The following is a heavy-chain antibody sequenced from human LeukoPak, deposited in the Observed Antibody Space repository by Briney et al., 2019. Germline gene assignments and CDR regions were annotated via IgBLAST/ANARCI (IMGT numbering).Heavy chain of an antibody. CDR1: GFTFSSFA. Sequence: GGSLRLSCAASGFTFSSFAMHWVRQAPGKGLQWVAVISYDGSQKYHVDSVKGRFTISRDNSENTLYLQMNNLRAEDTAVYYCARGRGAYGSGSYYWGQGTLVTVSS. J-gene: IGHJ4*02. CDR2: ISYDGSQK. D-gene: IGHD3-10*01. V-gene: IGHV3-30-3*01. CDR3: ARGRGAYGSGSYY.